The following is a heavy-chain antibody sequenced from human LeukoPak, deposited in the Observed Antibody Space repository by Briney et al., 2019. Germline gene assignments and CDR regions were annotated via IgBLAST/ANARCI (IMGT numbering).Heavy chain of an antibody. J-gene: IGHJ4*02. Sequence: PGGSLRLSCATSGFTFNSFGMHWVRQAPGKGLEWLTFIRYDGTNKYYADSVEGRFTISRDNSKNTLYLQMNSLRTEDTAVYYCAKDTKRWKTYYYASGSYYFDYWGQGTLVTVSS. V-gene: IGHV3-30*02. D-gene: IGHD3-10*01. CDR1: GFTFNSFG. CDR2: IRYDGTNK. CDR3: AKDTKRWKTYYYASGSYYFDY.